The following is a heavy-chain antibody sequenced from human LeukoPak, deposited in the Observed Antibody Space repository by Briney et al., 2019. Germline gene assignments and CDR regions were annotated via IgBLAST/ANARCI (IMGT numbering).Heavy chain of an antibody. CDR3: ARHSGGISSGWYYFDY. V-gene: IGHV4-39*01. CDR2: IYYSGST. CDR1: GGSISSGGYY. D-gene: IGHD6-19*01. Sequence: SETLSLTCTVSGGSISSGGYYWSWIRQHPGKGLEWIGSIYYSGSTYYNPSLKSRVTISVDTSKSQFSLKLSSVTAADTAVYYCARHSGGISSGWYYFDYWGQGTLVTVSS. J-gene: IGHJ4*02.